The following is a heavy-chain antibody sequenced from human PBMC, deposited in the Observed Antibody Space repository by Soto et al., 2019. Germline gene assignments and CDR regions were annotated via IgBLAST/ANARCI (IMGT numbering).Heavy chain of an antibody. V-gene: IGHV3-15*07. J-gene: IGHJ5*02. D-gene: IGHD6-13*01. CDR3: TTWSTAAKNWFDP. CDR1: GFTFSNAW. Sequence: PGGSLRLSCAASGFTFSNAWMNWVRQAPGKGLEWVGRIKSKTDGGTTDYAAPVKGRFTISRDDSKNTLYLQMNSLKTEDTAVYYCTTWSTAAKNWFDPWGQGTLVTVSS. CDR2: IKSKTDGGTT.